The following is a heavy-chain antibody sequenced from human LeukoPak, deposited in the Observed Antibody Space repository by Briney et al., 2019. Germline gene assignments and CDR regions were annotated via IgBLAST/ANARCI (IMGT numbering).Heavy chain of an antibody. J-gene: IGHJ5*02. CDR3: ARESTAHSGFDP. CDR2: ISYDGSNK. D-gene: IGHD2-21*01. CDR1: GFTSSSYA. V-gene: IGHV3-30*04. Sequence: QSGGSLRLSCAASGFTSSSYAMHWVRQAPGKGLEWVAVISYDGSNKYYADSVKGRFTISRDNTKNTLYLQMNSLRAEDTAVYYCARESTAHSGFDPWGQGTLVTVSS.